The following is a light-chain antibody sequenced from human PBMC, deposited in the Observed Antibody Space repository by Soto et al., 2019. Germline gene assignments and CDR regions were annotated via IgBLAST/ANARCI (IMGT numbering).Light chain of an antibody. CDR3: AAWDDSLNGV. Sequence: QSVLTQPHSASGTPGQRVTISCSGHSSNIGSKYVYWYQQLPGTAPKLLIYSYNQRPSGVPDRFSGSKSGTSASLAISGLQSEDEADYYCAAWDDSLNGVFGTGTKLTVL. J-gene: IGLJ1*01. CDR1: SSNIGSKY. V-gene: IGLV1-44*01. CDR2: SYN.